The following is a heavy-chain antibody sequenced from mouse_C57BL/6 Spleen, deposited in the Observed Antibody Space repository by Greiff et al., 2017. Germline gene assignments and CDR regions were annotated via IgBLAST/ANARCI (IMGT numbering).Heavy chain of an antibody. CDR2: INPNNGGT. J-gene: IGHJ2*01. CDR3: ARELY. D-gene: IGHD1-3*01. Sequence: EVQLQQSGPELVKPGASVKISCKASGYTFTDYYMNWVKQSHGKSLEWIGDINPNNGGTSYNQKFKGKATLTVDKSSSTSYMELRSLPSEDSAVYYCARELYWGQGTTLTVSS. V-gene: IGHV1-26*01. CDR1: GYTFTDYY.